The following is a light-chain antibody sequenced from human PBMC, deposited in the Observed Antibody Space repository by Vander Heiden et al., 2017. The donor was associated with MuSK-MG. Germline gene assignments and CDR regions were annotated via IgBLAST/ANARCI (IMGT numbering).Light chain of an antibody. CDR2: GAS. V-gene: IGKV3-20*01. CDR3: QQYGSSPPRLT. J-gene: IGKJ4*01. Sequence: PGERATLSCRASQSVSSSYLAWYQQKPGKAPRLLIYGASSRATGIPDRFSGSGSGTDFTLTISRLEPEDFAVYYCQQYGSSPPRLTFGGGTKVEIK. CDR1: QSVSSSY.